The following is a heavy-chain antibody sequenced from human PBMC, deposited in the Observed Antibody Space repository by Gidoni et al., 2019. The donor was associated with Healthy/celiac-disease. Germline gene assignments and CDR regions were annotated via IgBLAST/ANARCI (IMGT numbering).Heavy chain of an antibody. V-gene: IGHV4-34*01. CDR3: ARGVMRKAAPKQLYYYYGMDV. CDR1: GGSFSGYY. J-gene: IGHJ6*02. D-gene: IGHD6-6*01. CDR2: SNHSGST. Sequence: QVQLQQWGAGLLKPSETLSLTCAVYGGSFSGYYWSWIRQPPGKGLEWIGESNHSGSTNYNPSLKSRVTISVDTSKNQFSLKLSSVTAADTAVYYCARGVMRKAAPKQLYYYYGMDVWGQGTTVTVSS.